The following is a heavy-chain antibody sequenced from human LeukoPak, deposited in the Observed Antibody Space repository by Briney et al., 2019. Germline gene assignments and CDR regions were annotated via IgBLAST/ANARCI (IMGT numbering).Heavy chain of an antibody. CDR3: ARAGPRREGYNFDY. Sequence: SETLSLTCTVSSGSISTYSWSWIRQPPGKGLEWIGLIYDGGSTYYNPSLKSRVSISLDMSKNHVSLKLNSVTSPDTAVYYCARAGPRREGYNFDYWGQGTLVTVSS. V-gene: IGHV4-59*01. D-gene: IGHD5-24*01. CDR2: IYDGGST. CDR1: SGSISTYS. J-gene: IGHJ4*02.